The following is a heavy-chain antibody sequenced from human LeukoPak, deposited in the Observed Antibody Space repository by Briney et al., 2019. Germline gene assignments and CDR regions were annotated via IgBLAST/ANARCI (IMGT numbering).Heavy chain of an antibody. V-gene: IGHV3-66*01. D-gene: IGHD1-1*01. Sequence: GGSLRLSCAASGFTASSNYMSWVRQAPGKGLEWVSVIYGGVNTVYADSVQGRFTISRDNSKNTLYLQMNSLRAEDTAVYYCAKSPKTGFLFDYWGKGTLVTVSS. CDR2: IYGGVNT. J-gene: IGHJ4*02. CDR1: GFTASSNY. CDR3: AKSPKTGFLFDY.